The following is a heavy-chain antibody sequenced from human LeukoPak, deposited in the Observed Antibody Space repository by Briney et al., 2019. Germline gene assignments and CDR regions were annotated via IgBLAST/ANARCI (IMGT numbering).Heavy chain of an antibody. CDR2: IKRDGSEK. CDR3: AKDGRRSEWFPLNYYYYGMDV. D-gene: IGHD3-3*01. Sequence: HAGGSLRLSCAASGFTFSSYWMTWVRQAPGKGLEWVANIKRDGSEKHYVDSVKGRFTISRDNAKNSMFLQMNSLRAEDTAVYYCAKDGRRSEWFPLNYYYYGMDVWGQGTTVTVSS. J-gene: IGHJ6*02. CDR1: GFTFSSYW. V-gene: IGHV3-7*03.